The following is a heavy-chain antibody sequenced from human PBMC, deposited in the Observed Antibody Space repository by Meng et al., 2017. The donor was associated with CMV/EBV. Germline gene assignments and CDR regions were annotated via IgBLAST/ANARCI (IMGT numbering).Heavy chain of an antibody. V-gene: IGHV3-20*04. CDR3: ARDLVVPPEDYYYGMDV. CDR1: GFTFDDYG. CDR2: INWNGGST. D-gene: IGHD2-2*01. J-gene: IGHJ6*02. Sequence: GESLKISCAASGFTFDDYGMSWVRQAPGKGLEWVSGINWNGGSTGYADSVKGRFTISRDNAKNSLYLQMNSLRAEDTASYYCARDLVVPPEDYYYGMDVWGQGTTVTVSS.